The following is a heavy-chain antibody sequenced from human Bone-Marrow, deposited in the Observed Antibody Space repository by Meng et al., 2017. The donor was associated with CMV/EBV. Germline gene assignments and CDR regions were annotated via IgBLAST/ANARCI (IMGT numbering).Heavy chain of an antibody. Sequence: GGSLRLSCAASGFTFSSYAMSWVRQAPGKGLEWVSGISGNGVGTYYADPVKVRFTISRDNSKNTLYLRMSSLSPEDTAVYYCAKVWGGYCSGTSFYSPYYYHGMDVWGLGTTVTVSS. V-gene: IGHV3-23*01. J-gene: IGHJ6*02. CDR2: ISGNGVGT. D-gene: IGHD2-15*01. CDR1: GFTFSSYA. CDR3: AKVWGGYCSGTSFYSPYYYHGMDV.